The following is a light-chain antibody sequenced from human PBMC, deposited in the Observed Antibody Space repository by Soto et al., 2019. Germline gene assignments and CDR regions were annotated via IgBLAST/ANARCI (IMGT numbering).Light chain of an antibody. CDR1: SSDVGGYNY. CDR2: DVS. V-gene: IGLV2-14*01. J-gene: IGLJ2*01. CDR3: ISYTISSVV. Sequence: QSALTQPASVSGSPGQSITISCTGTSSDVGGYNYVSWYQQRPGKAPKLMIYDVSNRPSGVSNRFSVSKSGNTASLTISGLQAEDEADYYCISYTISSVVFGGGTKLTVL.